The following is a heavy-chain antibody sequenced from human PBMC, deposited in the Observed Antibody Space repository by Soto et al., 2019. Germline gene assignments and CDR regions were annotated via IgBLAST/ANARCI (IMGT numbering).Heavy chain of an antibody. Sequence: QEQLVQSGGGVVQPGRSLRLSCAASGFIFSSYGMHWVRQAPGKGLEWVAVIAYDGSNEYYADSVQGRFTISRDNSKQTLSLQMNSLRTEDTAVSFCAPLWWEGIIVVGPSGEPGDYWGQGTLVTVSS. CDR3: APLWWEGIIVVGPSGEPGDY. V-gene: IGHV3-30*03. J-gene: IGHJ4*02. CDR2: IAYDGSNE. D-gene: IGHD2-2*01. CDR1: GFIFSSYG.